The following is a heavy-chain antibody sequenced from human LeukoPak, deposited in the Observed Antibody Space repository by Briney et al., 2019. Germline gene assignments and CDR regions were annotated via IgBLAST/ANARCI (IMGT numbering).Heavy chain of an antibody. Sequence: GGSLRLSGAASGFTFSIYAMSWVRQAPGKGLEWVSYISSSSSTIYYADSVKGRFTISRDNAKNSLYLQMNSLRAEDTAVYYCARDLGGYYGDFSGRYFDYWGQGTLVTVSS. CDR3: ARDLGGYYGDFSGRYFDY. CDR1: GFTFSIYA. V-gene: IGHV3-48*01. D-gene: IGHD4-17*01. J-gene: IGHJ4*02. CDR2: ISSSSSTI.